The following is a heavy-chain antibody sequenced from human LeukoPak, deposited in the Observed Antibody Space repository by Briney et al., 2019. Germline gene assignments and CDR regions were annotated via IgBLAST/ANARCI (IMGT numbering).Heavy chain of an antibody. CDR1: GYTFTSDD. J-gene: IGHJ6*03. CDR2: INPNSGGT. V-gene: IGHV1-2*02. D-gene: IGHD4-23*01. Sequence: ASVKVSCKASGYTFTSDDINWVRQATGQGLEWMGWINPNSGGTNYAQKFQGRVTMTRDTSISTAYMELSRLRSDDTAVYYCARGTVVTPPRYYYYMDVWGKGTTVTVSS. CDR3: ARGTVVTPPRYYYYMDV.